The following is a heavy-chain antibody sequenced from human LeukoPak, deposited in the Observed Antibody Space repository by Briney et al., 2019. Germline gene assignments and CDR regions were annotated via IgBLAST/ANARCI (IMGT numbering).Heavy chain of an antibody. V-gene: IGHV3-30*18. Sequence: GGSLRLSCAASGFTFSSCSMHWVRQAPGKGLEWVAGTSYDGNMKYYADSVKGRFTISRDNSKNTLYLQMNSLRAEDTAVYYCAKDHESVSYYDFWSGPRPPYYYYGMDVWGQGTTVTVSS. D-gene: IGHD3-3*01. J-gene: IGHJ6*02. CDR2: TSYDGNMK. CDR1: GFTFSSCS. CDR3: AKDHESVSYYDFWSGPRPPYYYYGMDV.